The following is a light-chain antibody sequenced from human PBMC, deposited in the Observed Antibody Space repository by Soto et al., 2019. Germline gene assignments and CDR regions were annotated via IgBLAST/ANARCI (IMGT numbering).Light chain of an antibody. CDR3: QQRSIWPLT. V-gene: IGKV3-11*01. CDR1: QSVSSY. CDR2: DAS. Sequence: VVLTQSPATLSLSPGDRPTLSCRASQSVSSYFAWYQQKPGQAPRLLIYDASNRATGIPARFSGSGSGTDFTLTISSLEAEDFAVYYCQQRSIWPLTFGQGTRLEIK. J-gene: IGKJ5*01.